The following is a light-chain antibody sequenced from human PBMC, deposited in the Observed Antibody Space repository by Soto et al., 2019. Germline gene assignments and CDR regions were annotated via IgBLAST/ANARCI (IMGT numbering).Light chain of an antibody. CDR2: DAS. Sequence: EIVMTQSPATLSVSPGERATLSCRASQSIRSNLAWYQQKPGLAPRLLIYDASTRATGIPARFSGSGSGTEFNLTISSLQSEDFAIYYCQQYNNWPRATFGGGTKVDIK. J-gene: IGKJ4*01. CDR1: QSIRSN. V-gene: IGKV3-15*01. CDR3: QQYNNWPRAT.